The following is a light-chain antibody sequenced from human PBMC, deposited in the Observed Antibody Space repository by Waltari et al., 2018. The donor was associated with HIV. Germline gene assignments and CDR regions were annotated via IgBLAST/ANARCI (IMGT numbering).Light chain of an antibody. Sequence: QSVLTQPPSVSGAPGQRVTIPCTGGSSHNGADYDVHWYQQIPGTAPKLLISGNKNRPSGVPDRFSASKSGTSASLAITGLQAEDEADYFCQSYDRSLSASVVFGGGTKLTVL. CDR1: SSHNGADYD. J-gene: IGLJ2*01. CDR3: QSYDRSLSASVV. CDR2: GNK. V-gene: IGLV1-40*01.